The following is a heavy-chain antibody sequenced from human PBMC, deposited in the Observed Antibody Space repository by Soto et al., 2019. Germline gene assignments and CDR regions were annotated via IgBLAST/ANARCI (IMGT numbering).Heavy chain of an antibody. J-gene: IGHJ4*02. Sequence: LRLSCAASGFTFSRYWIHWVRQAPGKGLVWVSRIDRDGSRTAYADSVRGRFTISRDNAKNTLFLQMNSLTAEDTAVYYCARAAYYDSSGSYPGYFDYWGQGTLVTVSS. CDR3: ARAAYYDSSGSYPGYFDY. CDR1: GFTFSRYW. CDR2: IDRDGSRT. V-gene: IGHV3-74*01. D-gene: IGHD3-22*01.